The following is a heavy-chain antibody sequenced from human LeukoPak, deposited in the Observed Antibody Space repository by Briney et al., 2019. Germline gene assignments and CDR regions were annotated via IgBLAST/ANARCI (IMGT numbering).Heavy chain of an antibody. V-gene: IGHV3-30*04. CDR1: GFTFSSYA. CDR2: ISYDGSNK. Sequence: GGSLRLSCAASGFTFSSYAMHWVRQAPGKGLEWVAVISYDGSNKYYADSVKGRFTISRDKSKNTLCLQMNSLRAEDTAVYYCARDPLDIVLMVYAIQPDYYYGMDVWGQGTTVTVSS. CDR3: ARDPLDIVLMVYAIQPDYYYGMDV. D-gene: IGHD2-8*01. J-gene: IGHJ6*02.